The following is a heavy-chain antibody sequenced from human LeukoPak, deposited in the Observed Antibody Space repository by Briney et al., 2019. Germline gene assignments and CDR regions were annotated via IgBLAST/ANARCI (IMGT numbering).Heavy chain of an antibody. D-gene: IGHD2/OR15-2a*01. CDR1: GYTFTGYY. V-gene: IGHV1-2*06. J-gene: IGHJ6*02. CDR2: INPNSGGT. CDR3: ASRFCPQYGMDV. Sequence: ASVKVSCKASGYTFTGYYMHWVRQAPGQGLEWMGRINPNSGGTNYAQKFQGRVTMTRDTSISTAYMELSRLRSDDTAVYYCASRFCPQYGMDVWGQGTTVTVSS.